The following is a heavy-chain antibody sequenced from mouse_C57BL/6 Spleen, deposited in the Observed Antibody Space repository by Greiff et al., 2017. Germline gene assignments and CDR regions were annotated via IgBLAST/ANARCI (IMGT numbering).Heavy chain of an antibody. J-gene: IGHJ1*03. D-gene: IGHD1-1*01. CDR3: ARGRRAVGAKGDWYFDG. V-gene: IGHV5-17*01. CDR1: GFTFSDYG. CDR2: ISSGSSTI. Sequence: EVKLMESGGGLVKPGGSLKLSCAASGFTFSDYGMHWVRQAPEQGLEWVAYISSGSSTIYYADTLKGRFTISRDNAKNTLFLQMTSLRSEDTAMYYCARGRRAVGAKGDWYFDGWGTGTTVTVSS.